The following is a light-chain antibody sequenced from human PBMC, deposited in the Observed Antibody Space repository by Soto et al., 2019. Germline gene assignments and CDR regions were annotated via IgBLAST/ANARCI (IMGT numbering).Light chain of an antibody. CDR3: QSYDNSLSSVV. J-gene: IGLJ2*01. Sequence: QSVLTQPPSVSGAPGQRVTISCTGSRFNVGAHFGVHCYQHLPGTAPKLLISTNNNRPSGVPDRFSGSKSGTSASLTITGLQPEDEADYFCQSYDNSLSSVVFGGGTKLTVL. CDR1: RFNVGAHFG. CDR2: TNN. V-gene: IGLV1-40*01.